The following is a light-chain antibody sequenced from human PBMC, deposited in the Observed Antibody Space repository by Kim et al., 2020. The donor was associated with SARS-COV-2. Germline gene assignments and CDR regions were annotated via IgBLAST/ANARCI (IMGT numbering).Light chain of an antibody. CDR2: RNN. CDR1: VNKVGHQG. Sequence: QTAERTCTGDVNKVGHQGATWTQQHQGHPPRVLSSRNNNQPSGISERLSASRSGNTASLTITGLQPEDEADYYCAAWDSSLSAWVFGGGTQLTVL. CDR3: AAWDSSLSAWV. J-gene: IGLJ3*02. V-gene: IGLV10-54*01.